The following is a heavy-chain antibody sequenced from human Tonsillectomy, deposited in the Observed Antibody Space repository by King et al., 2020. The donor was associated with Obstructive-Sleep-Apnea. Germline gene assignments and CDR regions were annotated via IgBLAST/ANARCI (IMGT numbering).Heavy chain of an antibody. CDR3: SRVYCGGDCHSESQWYLDR. V-gene: IGHV3-49*03. CDR1: GFTFGDFP. D-gene: IGHD2-21*02. Sequence: VQLVESGGGLVQPGRSLRLSCTASGFTFGDFPMSWFRQAPGKGLEWVGFIRSKTSGGTTEYAASVKGRFTISRDDSKRIGYLQMNSLKIEDTAVYYCSRVYCGGDCHSESQWYLDRWGRGTQVKVSS. J-gene: IGHJ2*01. CDR2: IRSKTSGGTT.